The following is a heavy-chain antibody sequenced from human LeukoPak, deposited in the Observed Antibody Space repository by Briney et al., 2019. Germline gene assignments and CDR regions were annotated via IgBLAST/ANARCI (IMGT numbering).Heavy chain of an antibody. J-gene: IGHJ3*01. CDR1: GGSISSYY. Sequence: SETLSLTCTVSGGSISSYYWSWIRQPPGKGLEWIGYIYYSGSTNYNPSLKSRVTISVDTSKNQFSLKLSSVTTADTAVYYCARDRFDISGYFDAFDVWGQGTMVTVSS. CDR2: IYYSGST. V-gene: IGHV4-59*01. CDR3: ARDRFDISGYFDAFDV. D-gene: IGHD3-22*01.